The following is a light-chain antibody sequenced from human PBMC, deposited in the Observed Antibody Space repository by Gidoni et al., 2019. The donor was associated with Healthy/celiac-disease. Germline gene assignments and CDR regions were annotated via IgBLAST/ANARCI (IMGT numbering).Light chain of an antibody. Sequence: SSELTQDPAVSVALGQTVRITCQGDSLRSYYASWYQQKPGQAPVLVIYGKNNRPSGIPDRFSGSSSGNTASLTITGAQAGDEADNYCNSRDSSGNHVVFGGGTKLTVL. V-gene: IGLV3-19*01. CDR3: NSRDSSGNHVV. CDR2: GKN. J-gene: IGLJ2*01. CDR1: SLRSYY.